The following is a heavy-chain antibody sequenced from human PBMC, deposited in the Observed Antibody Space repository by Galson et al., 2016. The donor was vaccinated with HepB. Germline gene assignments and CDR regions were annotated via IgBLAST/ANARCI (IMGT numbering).Heavy chain of an antibody. CDR3: AKGQSRSHLRLVLAVLDR. D-gene: IGHD5-12*01. CDR2: ISGSAGSA. Sequence: SLRLSCAAPGFSFSDYALHWVRQAPGRGLDYVSSISGSAGSAYYADSVKGRFTISRDNSKNTLYLQMDSLRAEDSAIYYCAKGQSRSHLRLVLAVLDRWGLGTLVTVSS. J-gene: IGHJ4*02. V-gene: IGHV3-23*01. CDR1: GFSFSDYA.